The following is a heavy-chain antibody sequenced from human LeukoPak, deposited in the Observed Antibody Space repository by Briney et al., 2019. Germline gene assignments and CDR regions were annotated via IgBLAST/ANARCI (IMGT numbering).Heavy chain of an antibody. CDR1: GFTFGDYA. D-gene: IGHD3-3*01. CDR3: GEGDSYYDFLVSP. Sequence: GGSLRLSCTASGFTFGDYAMSWVRQAPGKGLEWVGFIRSKGYGGTTEYAASVKGRFTISRDDSKSIAYLQMNSLKTEDTAVYYCGEGDSYYDFLVSPWGQGTRVTVSS. J-gene: IGHJ4*03. V-gene: IGHV3-49*04. CDR2: IRSKGYGGTT.